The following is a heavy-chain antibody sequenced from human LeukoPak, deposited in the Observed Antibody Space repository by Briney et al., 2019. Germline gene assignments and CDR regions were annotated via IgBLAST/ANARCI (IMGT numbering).Heavy chain of an antibody. CDR1: GITFSSYG. J-gene: IGHJ4*02. CDR3: AKVGLTVTTILDYFDY. D-gene: IGHD4-11*01. Sequence: GGTLRLSCAASGITFSSYGMSWVRQAPGKGLEWVSAISTTGGTTYYADSVKGRFTISRDNSKNTLFLQMNSLRAEDTAVYYCAKVGLTVTTILDYFDYWGQGTLVTVSS. V-gene: IGHV3-23*01. CDR2: ISTTGGTT.